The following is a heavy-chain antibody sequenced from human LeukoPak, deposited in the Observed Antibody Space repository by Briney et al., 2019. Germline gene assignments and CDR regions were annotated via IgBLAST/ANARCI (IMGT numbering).Heavy chain of an antibody. V-gene: IGHV3-23*01. CDR1: GFTFSSYA. CDR2: ISGSGGST. Sequence: GGSLRLSCAASGFTFSSYAMSWVRQAPGKGLEWVSAISGSGGSTYYADSVKGRFTISRDNSKNTLYLKMNSLRAEDTAVYYCAKWDYYDSSGYSLNYGYDYYWGQGTLVTVSS. CDR3: AKWDYYDSSGYSLNYGYDYY. D-gene: IGHD3-22*01. J-gene: IGHJ4*02.